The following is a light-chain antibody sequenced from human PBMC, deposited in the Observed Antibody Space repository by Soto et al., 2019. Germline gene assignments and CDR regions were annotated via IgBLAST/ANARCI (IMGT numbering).Light chain of an antibody. Sequence: EIVLTQSPATLSLSPGEIATLSCRASQSVSSYLAWYQQKPGQAPRLLIYDASNRATGIPARFSGSGSGTDFSLTISSLEPEDFAVSYCQQRSNWTFGQGTKVEIK. J-gene: IGKJ1*01. CDR2: DAS. CDR3: QQRSNWT. V-gene: IGKV3-11*01. CDR1: QSVSSY.